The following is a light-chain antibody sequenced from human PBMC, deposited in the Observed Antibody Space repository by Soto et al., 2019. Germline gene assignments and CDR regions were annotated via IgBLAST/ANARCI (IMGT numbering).Light chain of an antibody. CDR2: LVS. CDR3: MQGGHWPFT. CDR1: QSLLYVNGHTY. V-gene: IGKV2-30*01. Sequence: DVVITQSPFSLAVTLGQPASISCRSSQSLLYVNGHTYLNWFHQRPGQSPRRLIYLVSNRDPGVPDRFSCSGSGTDFTLTISRVEAEDVGIYYCMQGGHWPFTFGPVTRLDLK. J-gene: IGKJ3*01.